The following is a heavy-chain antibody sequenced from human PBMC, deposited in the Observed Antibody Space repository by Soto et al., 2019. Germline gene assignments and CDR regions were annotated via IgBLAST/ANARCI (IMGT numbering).Heavy chain of an antibody. V-gene: IGHV3-30*18. D-gene: IGHD1-1*01. CDR1: GFAFSNYA. CDR3: AKDKGVFNWATSYFDY. Sequence: GGSLRLSCAASGFAFSNYAMHWVRQAPGKGLEWVALTSYDGNNEYYTDSVKGRFTISRDNSKNTLFLQMNSPRPEDTAVYYCAKDKGVFNWATSYFDYWGQGALVTVSS. CDR2: TSYDGNNE. J-gene: IGHJ4*02.